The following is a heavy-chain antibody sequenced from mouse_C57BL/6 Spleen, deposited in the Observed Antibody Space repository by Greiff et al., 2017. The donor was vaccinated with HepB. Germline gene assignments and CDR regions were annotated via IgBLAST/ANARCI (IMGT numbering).Heavy chain of an antibody. CDR1: GYTFTSYW. D-gene: IGHD1-1*01. CDR3: AREDYYGSSWFAY. J-gene: IGHJ3*01. CDR2: IDPSDSET. Sequence: QVQLQQPGAELVRPGSSVKLSCKASGYTFTSYWMHWVKQRPIQGLEWIGNIDPSDSETHYNQKFKDKATLTVDKSSSTAYRQLSSLTSEDSAVYYCAREDYYGSSWFAYWGQGTLVTVSA. V-gene: IGHV1-52*01.